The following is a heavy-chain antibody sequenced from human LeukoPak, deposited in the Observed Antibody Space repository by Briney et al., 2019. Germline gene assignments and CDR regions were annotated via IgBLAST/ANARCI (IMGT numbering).Heavy chain of an antibody. V-gene: IGHV3-23*01. CDR3: AKSFRYYDSSGYFHFDY. CDR1: GFTFSSYA. CDR2: ISDSGGRT. J-gene: IGHJ4*02. Sequence: PGGSLRLSCAASGFTFSSYAMSWVRQAPGKGLEWVSAISDSGGRTYYADSVKGRFTISRDNSKNTLYLQMNSLRAEDTAVYYCAKSFRYYDSSGYFHFDYWGQGTLVTVSS. D-gene: IGHD3-22*01.